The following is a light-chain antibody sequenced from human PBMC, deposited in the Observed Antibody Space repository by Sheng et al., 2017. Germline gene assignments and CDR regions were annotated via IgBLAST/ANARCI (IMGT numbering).Light chain of an antibody. CDR1: QSVSTY. V-gene: IGKV1-39*01. CDR3: QQSFSAPWT. J-gene: IGKJ1*01. CDR2: AAS. Sequence: DIQMTQSPSSLSASEGDRVTITCRASQSVSTYLNWYQVTPGKAPKLLIYAASNVHTGVPSRFSGSGSGTGFTLTISSLKPEDFATYYCQQSFSAPWTFGQGTKVEIK.